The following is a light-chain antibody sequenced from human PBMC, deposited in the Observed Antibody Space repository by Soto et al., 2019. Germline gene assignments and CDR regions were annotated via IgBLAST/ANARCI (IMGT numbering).Light chain of an antibody. J-gene: IGLJ2*01. CDR1: SSNIGASND. V-gene: IGLV1-40*01. CDR2: TNT. CDR3: QSYDSGLSGSI. Sequence: QSVLTQPPSVSGAPGQRVTISCTGSSSNIGASNDVHWYQQLPGTAPKLLIYTNTNRPAGVPDRFSGSTSGSSASLAITGLRPEDEAFYFCQSYDSGLSGSIFGGGTK.